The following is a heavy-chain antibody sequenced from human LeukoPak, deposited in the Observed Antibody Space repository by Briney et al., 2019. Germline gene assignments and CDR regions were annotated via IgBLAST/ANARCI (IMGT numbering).Heavy chain of an antibody. V-gene: IGHV4-39*07. J-gene: IGHJ4*02. D-gene: IGHD5-12*01. CDR2: IYYGGST. CDR1: GGSISSSSYY. CDR3: ARDDHEVGYEAWGNTN. Sequence: WETLSLTCTVSGGSISSSSYYWGWVRQPPGKGLEWIGSIYYGGSTYYTPSLKSRVTISVDTSNNQFSLKLSSVTPADTAVYYCARDDHEVGYEAWGNTNWGQGTLVTVSS.